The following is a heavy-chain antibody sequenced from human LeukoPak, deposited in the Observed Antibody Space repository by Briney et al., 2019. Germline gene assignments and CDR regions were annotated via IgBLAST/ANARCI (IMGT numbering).Heavy chain of an antibody. CDR2: IYYSGST. CDR3: ARDLTGPGGFDY. V-gene: IGHV4-61*01. Sequence: SETLSLTCTVSGGSVSSGSYYWCWIRQPPGKGLEWIGYIYYSGSTNYNPSLKSRVTISVDTSKNQFSLKLSSVTAADTAVYYCARDLTGPGGFDYWGQGTLVTVSS. D-gene: IGHD1-14*01. J-gene: IGHJ4*02. CDR1: GGSVSSGSYY.